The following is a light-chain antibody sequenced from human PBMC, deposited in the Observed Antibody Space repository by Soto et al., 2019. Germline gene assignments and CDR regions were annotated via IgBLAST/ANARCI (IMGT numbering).Light chain of an antibody. V-gene: IGKV1-39*01. Sequence: DIQMAQTPSSLSASVGDRDTITCRASQSISTYLNWYQQKPGKAPNLLIYTASTLQTGVPSRFTGSGSGTDFTLTVTNMQPEDFATYYCQQSHRTPYTFGQGTKVEIK. J-gene: IGKJ2*01. CDR1: QSISTY. CDR3: QQSHRTPYT. CDR2: TAS.